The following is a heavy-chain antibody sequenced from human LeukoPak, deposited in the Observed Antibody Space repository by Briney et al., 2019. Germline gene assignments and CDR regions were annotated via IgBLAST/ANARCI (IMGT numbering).Heavy chain of an antibody. V-gene: IGHV1-46*01. CDR2: INPSGGST. J-gene: IGHJ4*02. CDR3: ARGNPGVTDY. Sequence: ASVKVSCKASGCTFTSYYMHWVRQAPGQGLEWMGMINPSGGSTSYAQKFQGRVTMIRDTSTSTVYMELSSLRSEDTAVYYCARGNPGVTDYWGQGTLVTVSS. CDR1: GCTFTSYY. D-gene: IGHD5-18*01.